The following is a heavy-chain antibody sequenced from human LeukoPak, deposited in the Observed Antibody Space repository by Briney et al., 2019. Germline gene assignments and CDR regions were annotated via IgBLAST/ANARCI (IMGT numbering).Heavy chain of an antibody. CDR1: GGTFSSYA. Sequence: SVKVSCKASGGTFSSYAISWVRQAPGQGLEWMGGIIPIFGTANYAQKFQGRVTITTDESTSTAYMELSSLRSEDTAVYYCARDGHYYGSGSYYNPYYYGMDVWGQGTTVTVSS. CDR3: ARDGHYYGSGSYYNPYYYGMDV. J-gene: IGHJ6*02. D-gene: IGHD3-10*01. V-gene: IGHV1-69*05. CDR2: IIPIFGTA.